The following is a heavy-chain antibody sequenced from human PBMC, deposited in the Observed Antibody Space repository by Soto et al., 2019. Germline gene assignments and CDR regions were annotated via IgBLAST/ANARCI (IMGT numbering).Heavy chain of an antibody. Sequence: GGSLSLSCAPSGFTFSSYWMSWVRQAPGKGLEWVANIKQDGSEKYYVDSVKGRFTISRDNAKNSLYLQMNSLKASDSGTYYCARLRVPLPVTKMSSLHNWGRGTLVTVSS. CDR1: GFTFSSYW. D-gene: IGHD4-17*01. V-gene: IGHV3-7*03. J-gene: IGHJ4*01. CDR3: ARLRVPLPVTKMSSLHN. CDR2: IKQDGSEK.